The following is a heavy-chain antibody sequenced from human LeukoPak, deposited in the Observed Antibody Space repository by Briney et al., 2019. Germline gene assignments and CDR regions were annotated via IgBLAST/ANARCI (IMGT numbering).Heavy chain of an antibody. J-gene: IGHJ4*02. CDR3: VKDRWVDY. CDR2: ISSDGGST. D-gene: IGHD4-23*01. Sequence: GGSLRLSCAASGFTFRSYWMSWVRQAPGKGLEYVSSISSDGGSTFYADSVKGRFTISRDNSKNTLSLQMSSLRTEDTAVYYCVKDRWVDYWGQGTLVTVSS. V-gene: IGHV3-64D*06. CDR1: GFTFRSYW.